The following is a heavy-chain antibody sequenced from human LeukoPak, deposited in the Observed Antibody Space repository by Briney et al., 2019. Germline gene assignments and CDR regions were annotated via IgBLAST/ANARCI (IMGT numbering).Heavy chain of an antibody. D-gene: IGHD3-22*01. Sequence: PWASVKVSCKASGYTFTDYYMHWVRQAPGQGLEWMGWINSKGGGTNFAQKFQGRVTMTRDTSISTAYMELSRLRSDDTAVYYCARVKYYDSSFDPWGQGTLVTVSS. CDR1: GYTFTDYY. J-gene: IGHJ5*02. CDR3: ARVKYYDSSFDP. V-gene: IGHV1-2*02. CDR2: INSKGGGT.